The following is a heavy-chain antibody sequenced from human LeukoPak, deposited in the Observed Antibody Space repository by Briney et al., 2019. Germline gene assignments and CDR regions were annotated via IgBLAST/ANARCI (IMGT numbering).Heavy chain of an antibody. CDR1: GYSISSGYY. Sequence: SETLSLTCAVSGYSISSGYYWGWIRQPPGKGLQWIESIFQRGYSYYNPSLKSRVTISVDTSRNQFSLKLSSVTAADTAVYYCAGDKETTGNGRPNWFDPWGQGTLVTASS. CDR3: AGDKETTGNGRPNWFDP. D-gene: IGHD1-1*01. CDR2: IFQRGYS. V-gene: IGHV4-38-2*01. J-gene: IGHJ5*02.